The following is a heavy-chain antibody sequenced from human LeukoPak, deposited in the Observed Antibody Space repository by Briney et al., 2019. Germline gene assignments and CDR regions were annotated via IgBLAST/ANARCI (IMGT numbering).Heavy chain of an antibody. D-gene: IGHD2-15*01. CDR2: INPNSGNT. J-gene: IGHJ4*02. V-gene: IGHV1-8*02. Sequence: GASVKVSCKASGYTFTGYYMHWVRQAPGQGLEWMGWINPNSGNTGYAQKFQGRVTMTRNTSISTAYMELSSLRSEDTAVYYCARGGCSGGSCQFDYWGQGTLVTVSS. CDR3: ARGGCSGGSCQFDY. CDR1: GYTFTGYY.